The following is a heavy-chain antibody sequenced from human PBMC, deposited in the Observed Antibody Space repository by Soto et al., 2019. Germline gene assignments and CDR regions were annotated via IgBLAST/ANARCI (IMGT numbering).Heavy chain of an antibody. V-gene: IGHV1-69*13. CDR2: IIPIFGTA. CDR1: GGTFSSYA. Sequence: SVKVSCKASGGTFSSYAISWVRQAPGQGLEWMGGIIPIFGTANYAQKFEGRVTITADESTSTAYMELSSLRSDDTAVYYCAREGLVLVPTTVNSDYSYYAMDVWGQGTTVTVSS. D-gene: IGHD2-2*01. J-gene: IGHJ6*02. CDR3: AREGLVLVPTTVNSDYSYYAMDV.